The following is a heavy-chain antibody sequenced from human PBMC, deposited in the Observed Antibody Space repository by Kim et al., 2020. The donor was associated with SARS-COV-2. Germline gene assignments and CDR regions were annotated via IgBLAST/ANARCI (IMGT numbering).Heavy chain of an antibody. V-gene: IGHV3-23*01. J-gene: IGHJ4*02. D-gene: IGHD5-12*01. Sequence: VKGRFTISRDNSKHTLYLQMNSLRAEDTAVYYCAKDLVGVATLDAIFDYWGQGTLVTVSS. CDR3: AKDLVGVATLDAIFDY.